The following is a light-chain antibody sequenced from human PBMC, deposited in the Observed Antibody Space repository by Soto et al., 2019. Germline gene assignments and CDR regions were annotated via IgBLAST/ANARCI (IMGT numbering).Light chain of an antibody. V-gene: IGLV1-40*01. CDR2: GNN. CDR1: RSNIGAGYD. Sequence: QSVLTQPPSVSGAPGQRVTISCTGNRSNIGAGYDVHWYQQLPGTAPKLLIYGNNNRPSGVPDRFFGSKSGTSASLAITGLQAEDEAGYYCQSYDTSLSEVFGGGTKLTVL. CDR3: QSYDTSLSEV. J-gene: IGLJ3*02.